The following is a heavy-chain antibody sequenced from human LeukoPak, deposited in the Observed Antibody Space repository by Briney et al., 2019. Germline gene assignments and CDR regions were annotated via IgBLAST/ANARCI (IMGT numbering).Heavy chain of an antibody. Sequence: ASVKVSCKASGYTFASYGISWVRQAPGQGLEWMGWINPYNGNTDYAQKFQGRVTMTTDTSTSTAYMELRGLRSDDTAVYYCPREVYGRFDYWGQGTLVT. CDR1: GYTFASYG. CDR3: PREVYGRFDY. D-gene: IGHD4-17*01. CDR2: INPYNGNT. J-gene: IGHJ4*02. V-gene: IGHV1-18*01.